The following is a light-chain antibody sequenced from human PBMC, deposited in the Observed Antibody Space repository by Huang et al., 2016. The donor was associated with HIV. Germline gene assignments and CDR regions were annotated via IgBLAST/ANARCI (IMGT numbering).Light chain of an antibody. J-gene: IGKJ4*01. CDR1: QDIRNS. V-gene: IGKV1-NL1*01. CDR2: AAS. Sequence: DIQMTQSPSSLSASVGDSVTIACRASQDIRNSLAWYQQKPGKAPKLHLYAASRLESGVPYRFSGGGSGTYYTLTISGLQPEDVATYYCQQYYTPPLTFGGGTEVGIK. CDR3: QQYYTPPLT.